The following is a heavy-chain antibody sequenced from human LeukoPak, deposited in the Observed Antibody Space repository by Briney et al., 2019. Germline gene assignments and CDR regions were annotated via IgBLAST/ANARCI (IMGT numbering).Heavy chain of an antibody. D-gene: IGHD3-10*01. CDR2: VWHDGSNR. J-gene: IGHJ4*02. V-gene: IGHV3-33*01. CDR1: GFTYSSYA. CDR3: ARELFGSGSCPDY. Sequence: PGGSLRLSCTAPGFTYSSYAIHWIRPAPGKGREWVALVWHDGSNRYYADSVKGRFTISRDNSKNTVYLQMNILRAEDTAVYYCARELFGSGSCPDYWGQGTLVTVSS.